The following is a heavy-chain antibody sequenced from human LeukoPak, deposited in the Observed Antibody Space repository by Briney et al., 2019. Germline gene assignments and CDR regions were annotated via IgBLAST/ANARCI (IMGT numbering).Heavy chain of an antibody. Sequence: GGSLRLSCAASGFTFSSYSMNWVRQAPGKGLEWVSYISSSSSTIYYADSVKGRFTISRDNAKNSLYLQMNSLRAEDTAVYYCAKGSLINFDYWGQGTLVTVSS. V-gene: IGHV3-48*01. CDR3: AKGSLINFDY. D-gene: IGHD5-24*01. CDR1: GFTFSSYS. CDR2: ISSSSSTI. J-gene: IGHJ4*02.